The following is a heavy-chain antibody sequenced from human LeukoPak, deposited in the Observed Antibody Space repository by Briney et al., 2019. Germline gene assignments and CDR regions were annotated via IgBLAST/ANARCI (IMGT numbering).Heavy chain of an antibody. CDR3: ARVGDIAASDY. Sequence: HPGGSLRLSCAASGFTFSNYWMTWVRQAPGKGLEWVANIKQDGSEKYYVDSVKGRFTISRDNAKNSLYLQMNSLRAEDTAVYYCARVGDIAASDYWGQGTLVTVSS. D-gene: IGHD6-13*01. CDR1: GFTFSNYW. V-gene: IGHV3-7*01. CDR2: IKQDGSEK. J-gene: IGHJ4*02.